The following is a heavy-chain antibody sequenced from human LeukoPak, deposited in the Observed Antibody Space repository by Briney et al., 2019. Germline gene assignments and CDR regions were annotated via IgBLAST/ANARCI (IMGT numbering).Heavy chain of an antibody. CDR3: ASVSRYSSSFDY. Sequence: ASVKVSCKASGYTFTGYGISWVRQAPGQGPEWMGWISTYKGNTNYAQKLQGRVTMTTDTSTSTAYMELRSLRSDDTAVYYCASVSRYSSSFDYWGQGTLVTVSS. V-gene: IGHV1-18*01. CDR2: ISTYKGNT. D-gene: IGHD6-6*01. J-gene: IGHJ4*02. CDR1: GYTFTGYG.